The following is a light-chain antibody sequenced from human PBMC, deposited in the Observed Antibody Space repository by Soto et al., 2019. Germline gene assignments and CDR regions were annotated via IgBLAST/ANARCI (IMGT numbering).Light chain of an antibody. CDR1: QSISSW. V-gene: IGKV1-5*01. J-gene: IGKJ1*01. CDR3: QQYKTYWT. Sequence: GDRVTITCRASQSISSWLAWYQQKPGKAPKFLIYDASSLESGVPSRFSGSGSGTEFTLTISSLQPDDFATYYCQQYKTYWTFGQGTKVEIK. CDR2: DAS.